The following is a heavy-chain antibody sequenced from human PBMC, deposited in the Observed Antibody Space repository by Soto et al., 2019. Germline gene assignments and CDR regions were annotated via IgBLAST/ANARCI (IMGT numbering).Heavy chain of an antibody. CDR3: ARRRYGDY. D-gene: IGHD1-1*01. CDR1: GYTFTSYG. CDR2: ISAHNGNT. Sequence: QVHLVQSGAEVKKPGASVKVSCKASGYTFTSYGITWVRQDTGQGLEWMGWISAHNGNTGNAQKLQGRVIVTRDTSTSTAYMELRSLISDDTAVYYCARRRYGDYWGQGALVTVSS. V-gene: IGHV1-18*01. J-gene: IGHJ4*02.